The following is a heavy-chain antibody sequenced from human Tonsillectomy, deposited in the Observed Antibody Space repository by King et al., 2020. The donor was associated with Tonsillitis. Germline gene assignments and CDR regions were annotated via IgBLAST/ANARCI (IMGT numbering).Heavy chain of an antibody. J-gene: IGHJ1*01. V-gene: IGHV3-43*01. D-gene: IGHD1-26*01. CDR3: AKGETVGATTGEYFHH. CDR2: ISWDGSST. Sequence: VQLVESGGVVVQPGGSLRLSCAASGFTFDDYTMHWVRQAPGKGLKWVSLISWDGSSTYYADSVKGRFTISRDNRKNSLYLQMNSLTTEDTALYYCAKGETVGATTGEYFHHWGQGTLVTVSS. CDR1: GFTFDDYT.